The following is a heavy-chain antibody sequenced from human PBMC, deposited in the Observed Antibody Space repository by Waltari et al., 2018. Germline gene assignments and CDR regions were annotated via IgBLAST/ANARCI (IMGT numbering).Heavy chain of an antibody. Sequence: QVQLQESGPGLVKPSETLSLTCAVSGYSISSGYYWDWIRQPPGKGLEWIGSIYHSGRTDYNPSLKSRVTISVDTSKNQFSLKLSSVTAADTAVYYCARHGYDSSGYYSYWGQGTLVTVSS. V-gene: IGHV4-38-2*01. D-gene: IGHD3-22*01. CDR3: ARHGYDSSGYYSY. CDR2: IYHSGRT. CDR1: GYSISSGYY. J-gene: IGHJ4*02.